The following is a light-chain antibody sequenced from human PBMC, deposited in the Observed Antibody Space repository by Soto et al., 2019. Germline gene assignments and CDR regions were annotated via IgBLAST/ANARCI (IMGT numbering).Light chain of an antibody. J-gene: IGKJ5*01. Sequence: DIQMTQSPSSLSASVGDRVTITCQASQDISNYFNWYQQKPGKAPKLLIYDASNLETGVPSRFSGSRSGTDFTFTIRNLQPEEIATYYCQQYDNLPSITFGQGTRLEIK. CDR1: QDISNY. V-gene: IGKV1-33*01. CDR2: DAS. CDR3: QQYDNLPSIT.